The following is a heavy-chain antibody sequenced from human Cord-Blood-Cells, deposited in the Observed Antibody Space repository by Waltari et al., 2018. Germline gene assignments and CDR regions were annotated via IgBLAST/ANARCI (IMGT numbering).Heavy chain of an antibody. CDR2: ISYDGINK. Sequence: QVQLVESGGGVVQPGRSLRLSCAASGFTFSSYGMHWVRQAPGKGLEWVAVISYDGINKYEAESVKGRFTISRDNSKNTLYLQMNSLRAEDTAVYYCAKDGALTGDALVMGYWGQGTLVTVSS. J-gene: IGHJ4*02. CDR1: GFTFSSYG. D-gene: IGHD7-27*01. V-gene: IGHV3-30*18. CDR3: AKDGALTGDALVMGY.